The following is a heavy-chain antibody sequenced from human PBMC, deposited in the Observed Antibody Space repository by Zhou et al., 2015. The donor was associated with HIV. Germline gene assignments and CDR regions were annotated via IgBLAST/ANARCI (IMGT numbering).Heavy chain of an antibody. CDR2: IIPIFGTA. D-gene: IGHD1-26*01. CDR3: ATEREAFYSGSYGHRLRGWYFDL. J-gene: IGHJ2*01. CDR1: GGTFSSYA. Sequence: QVQLVQSGAEVKKPGSSVKVSCKASGGTFSSYAISWVRQAPGQGLEWMGGIIPIFGTANYAQKFQGRVTITADESTSTAYMELSSLRSEDTAVYYCATEREAFYSGSYGHRLRGWYFDLWGRGTLVTVSS. V-gene: IGHV1-69*12.